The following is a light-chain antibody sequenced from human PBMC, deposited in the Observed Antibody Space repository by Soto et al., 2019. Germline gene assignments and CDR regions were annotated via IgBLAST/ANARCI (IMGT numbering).Light chain of an antibody. CDR2: DAS. CDR3: QQRSNWPQWT. V-gene: IGKV3-11*01. CDR1: QSVSSY. J-gene: IGKJ1*01. Sequence: EIVLTQSPATLSLSPGERATLSCRASQSVSSYLAWYQQKPGQAPRLLIYDASNRATGIPARFSGSGSGTDFTRTISSLEPEDFAVYYCQQRSNWPQWTFGQGTKVEIK.